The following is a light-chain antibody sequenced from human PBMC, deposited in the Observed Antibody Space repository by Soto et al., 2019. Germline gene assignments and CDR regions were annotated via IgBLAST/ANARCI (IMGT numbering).Light chain of an antibody. CDR2: DAS. CDR1: QSISTR. CDR3: QQYNSYSGT. Sequence: DIHMTQSPSTLSASVGDRVTITCRASQSISTRLAWYQQKPGKAPKLLIYDASSLESGVPSRFSGSGSGTEFTLTISSLQPDDFATYYCQQYNSYSGTFGQGTKV. J-gene: IGKJ1*01. V-gene: IGKV1-5*01.